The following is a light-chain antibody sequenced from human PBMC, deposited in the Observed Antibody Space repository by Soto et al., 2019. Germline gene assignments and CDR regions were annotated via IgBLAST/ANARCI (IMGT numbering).Light chain of an antibody. Sequence: EIVLTQSPATLSFSPRERATLSCRASQRVSSSSLAWYQHKPGQSPRLLIFGVSSRATDIPDRFSGSGSGTDFTLTINRLEPEDFAVYYCQQYSISSTFGQGTKV. CDR2: GVS. CDR3: QQYSISST. CDR1: QRVSSSS. V-gene: IGKV3-20*01. J-gene: IGKJ1*01.